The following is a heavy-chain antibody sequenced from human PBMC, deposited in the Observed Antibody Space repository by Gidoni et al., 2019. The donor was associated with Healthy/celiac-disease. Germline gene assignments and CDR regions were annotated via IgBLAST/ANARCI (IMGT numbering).Heavy chain of an antibody. CDR2: IYYSGST. J-gene: IGHJ5*02. V-gene: IGHV4-28*01. CDR3: ARKATFTGDFWIGYSPGGWFDP. Sequence: GKGLEWIGYIYYSGSTYYNPSLKSRVTMSVDTSKNQFSLKLSSVTAVDTAVYYCARKATFTGDFWIGYSPGGWFDPWGQGTLVTVSS. D-gene: IGHD3-3*01.